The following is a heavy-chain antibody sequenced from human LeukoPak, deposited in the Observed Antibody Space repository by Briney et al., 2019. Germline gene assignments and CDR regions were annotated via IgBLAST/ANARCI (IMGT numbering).Heavy chain of an antibody. CDR3: ARGPGYSSSRRGDY. Sequence: SETLSRTCAVYGGSFSGYYWSWIRQPPGKGLEWIGEINHSGSTNYNPSLKSRVTISVDTSKNQFSLKLSSVTAADTAVYYCARGPGYSSSRRGDYWGQGTLVTVSS. CDR2: INHSGST. CDR1: GGSFSGYY. D-gene: IGHD6-6*01. V-gene: IGHV4-34*01. J-gene: IGHJ4*02.